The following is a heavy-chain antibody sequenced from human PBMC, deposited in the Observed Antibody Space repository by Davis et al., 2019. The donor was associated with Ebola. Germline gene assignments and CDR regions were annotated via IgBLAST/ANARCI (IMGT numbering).Heavy chain of an antibody. CDR2: IWYDGSNK. J-gene: IGHJ4*02. CDR1: GFTFSSYA. CDR3: ASPMITFGGVIVI. D-gene: IGHD3-16*02. V-gene: IGHV3-33*08. Sequence: GGSLRLSCAASGFTFSSYAMHWVRQAPGKGLEWVAVIWYDGSNKYYADSVKGRFTISRDNAKNSLYLQMNSLRAEETAVYYCASPMITFGGVIVIWGQGTLVTVSS.